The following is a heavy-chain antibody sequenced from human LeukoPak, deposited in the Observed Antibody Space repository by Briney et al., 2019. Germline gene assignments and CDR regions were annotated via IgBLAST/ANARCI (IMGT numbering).Heavy chain of an antibody. CDR1: GYTFTGYY. CDR3: VRVAVTGIAYFQY. CDR2: INGNSGDT. D-gene: IGHD6-19*01. Sequence: ASVKVSCKASGYTFTGYYLHWMRQAPGQGLERMGWINGNSGDTNYAQKFQGRVTMTRDTSISTAYMDLIRLTSDDTAVYYCVRVAVTGIAYFQYRGQGTLVTVPS. V-gene: IGHV1-2*02. J-gene: IGHJ1*01.